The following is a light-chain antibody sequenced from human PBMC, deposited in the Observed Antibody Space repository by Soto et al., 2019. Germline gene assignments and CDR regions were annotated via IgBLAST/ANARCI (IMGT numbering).Light chain of an antibody. CDR1: TSNIGNNY. CDR2: HNN. V-gene: IGLV1-51*01. Sequence: QSVLTQPPSVSAAPGQKVTISCSGSTSNIGNNYVSWYQQLPGTAPKLLIYHNNLRPSGIPDRFSGSKSGTSATLGITGLQTGDEADYYCGTWDSSLRGVIFGGGTKVTVL. CDR3: GTWDSSLRGVI. J-gene: IGLJ2*01.